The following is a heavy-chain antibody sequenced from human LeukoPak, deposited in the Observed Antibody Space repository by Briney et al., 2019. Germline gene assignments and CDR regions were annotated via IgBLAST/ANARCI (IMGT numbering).Heavy chain of an antibody. V-gene: IGHV3-23*01. CDR1: GFTFSRYA. CDR3: AKNRISYSTGRSPLDY. J-gene: IGHJ4*02. CDR2: ISGRVGST. Sequence: GGSLRHSCAASGFTFSRYAMRGVRQAPGGGVEWVSAISGRVGSTYDAAPVKGRSTISRANSKNTLYLQMNTLRAEDTAVYYWAKNRISYSTGRSPLDYWGQGTLVTVSS. D-gene: IGHD3-10*01.